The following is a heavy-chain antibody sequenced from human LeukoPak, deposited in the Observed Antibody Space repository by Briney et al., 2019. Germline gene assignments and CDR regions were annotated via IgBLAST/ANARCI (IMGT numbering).Heavy chain of an antibody. D-gene: IGHD6-19*01. CDR3: ARELEGAVAGSGDWFDR. Sequence: ASLKPSSKASGYTFTRYYMHCGRQAPGQGLEAMGWINPNSGGTNYAQKFQGRVTMTRDTSISRAYMELSRLRSDDTAGYYCARELEGAVAGSGDWFDRWGQGTLVTVS. J-gene: IGHJ5*02. CDR2: INPNSGGT. V-gene: IGHV1-2*02. CDR1: GYTFTRYY.